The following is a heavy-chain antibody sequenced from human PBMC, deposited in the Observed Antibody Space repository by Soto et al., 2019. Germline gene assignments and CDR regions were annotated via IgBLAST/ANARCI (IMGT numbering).Heavy chain of an antibody. V-gene: IGHV3-30*18. CDR3: AKDPSSGWYGYFDY. CDR1: GFTFSSYG. Sequence: GSLRLSCAASGFTFSSYGMHWVRQAPGKGLEWVAVISYDGSNKYYADSVKGRFTISRDNSKNTLYLQMNSLRAEDTAVYYCAKDPSSGWYGYFDYWRQGTLVTVSS. CDR2: ISYDGSNK. J-gene: IGHJ4*02. D-gene: IGHD6-19*01.